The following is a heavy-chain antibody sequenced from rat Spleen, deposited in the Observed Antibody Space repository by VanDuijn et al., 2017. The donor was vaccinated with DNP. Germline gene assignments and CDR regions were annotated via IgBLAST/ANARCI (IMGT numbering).Heavy chain of an antibody. CDR2: ISYDGSRT. D-gene: IGHD1-2*01. V-gene: IGHV5-17*01. J-gene: IGHJ1*01. Sequence: EVQLVESGGGLVQPGRSLKLSCAASGFTFSDYAMAWVRQAPKKGLEWVATISYDGSRTYYRDSVKGRFTISRDNAKSTLYLQMDSLRSEDTATYYCARGAAPFDFWGPGTMVTVSS. CDR1: GFTFSDYA. CDR3: ARGAAPFDF.